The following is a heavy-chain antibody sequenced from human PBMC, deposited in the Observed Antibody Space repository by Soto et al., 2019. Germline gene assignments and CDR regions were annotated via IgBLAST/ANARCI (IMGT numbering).Heavy chain of an antibody. Sequence: SETLSLTCTVSGGSLSHYYWSWIRQPPGKGLEWIGYISYSGSTNYNPSLESRVTISVDTSKSQFSLKLNSVTAADTAVYYCARDTYNLGSDWFDPWGQGILVTVSS. V-gene: IGHV4-59*01. CDR2: ISYSGST. D-gene: IGHD3-10*01. J-gene: IGHJ5*02. CDR1: GGSLSHYY. CDR3: ARDTYNLGSDWFDP.